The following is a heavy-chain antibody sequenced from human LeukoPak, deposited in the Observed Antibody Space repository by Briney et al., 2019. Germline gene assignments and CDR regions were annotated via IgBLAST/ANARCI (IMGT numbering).Heavy chain of an antibody. CDR3: ARLPSKSRYGFKDYYYYYYMDV. V-gene: IGHV3-23*01. J-gene: IGHJ6*03. D-gene: IGHD5-18*01. CDR2: IRGSGGSK. CDR1: GFTFSSYA. Sequence: PGLSLRLSYASSGFTFSSYAMRWVRHAPGKGLEWGSAIRGSGGSKYYPDSVEGRFTISGETAKNSLYLQMNSLRAEDTAVYYCARLPSKSRYGFKDYYYYYYMDVWGKGTTVTVSS.